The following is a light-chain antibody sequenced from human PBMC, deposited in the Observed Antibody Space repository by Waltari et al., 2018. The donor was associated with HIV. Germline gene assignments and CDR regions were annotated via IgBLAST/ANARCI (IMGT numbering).Light chain of an antibody. V-gene: IGLV2-11*01. Sequence: QSALTQPRSVSGSPGQSVTISCTETISDVGDYNYVSWYQQNPGKAPKFIIYDVSKRPSGVPDRFSGSKSGNTASLTISGLQAEDEADYYCCSYAGSYPVVFGGGTKLTVL. CDR2: DVS. J-gene: IGLJ3*02. CDR3: CSYAGSYPVV. CDR1: ISDVGDYNY.